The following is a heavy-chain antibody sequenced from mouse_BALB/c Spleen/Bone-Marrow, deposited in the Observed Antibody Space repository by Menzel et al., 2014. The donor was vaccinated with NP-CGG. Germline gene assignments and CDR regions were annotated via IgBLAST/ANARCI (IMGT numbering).Heavy chain of an antibody. J-gene: IGHJ4*01. CDR2: IDPANGNT. Sequence: VQLQQPGAELVKPGASVKLSCTASGFNIKDTYMHWVKQRPEQGLEWIGRIDPANGNTKYDPKFQGKATITADISSNTAYPQLSSLTSEDTAVYYCARWEYYAMDYWGQGTSVTVSS. D-gene: IGHD4-1*01. CDR1: GFNIKDTY. V-gene: IGHV14-3*02. CDR3: ARWEYYAMDY.